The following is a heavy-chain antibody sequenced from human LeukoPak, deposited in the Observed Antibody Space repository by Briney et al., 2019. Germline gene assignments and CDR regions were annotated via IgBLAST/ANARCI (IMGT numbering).Heavy chain of an antibody. D-gene: IGHD1-26*01. CDR3: ARDIGGSRDS. CDR1: DDFISSCY. V-gene: IGHV4-4*07. CDR2: IYTSGST. J-gene: IGHJ4*02. Sequence: SSETLSLPHAVSDDFISSCYWRWIRQPAGKGLEWIGRIYTSGSTNYNPSLKSRVTMSLDTSKNQFSLKLSSVTAADTAVYYCARDIGGSRDSWGQGTLVTVSS.